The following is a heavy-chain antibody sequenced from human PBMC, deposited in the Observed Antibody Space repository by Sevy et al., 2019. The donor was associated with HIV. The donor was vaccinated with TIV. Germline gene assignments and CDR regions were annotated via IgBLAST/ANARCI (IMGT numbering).Heavy chain of an antibody. CDR1: GFTFSNHG. D-gene: IGHD3-3*01. J-gene: IGHJ4*02. CDR2: IWYEGSNI. V-gene: IGHV3-33*01. Sequence: GGSLRLSCTASGFTFSNHGMHWVRQAPGKGPEWVAIIWYEGSNIYYADSAKGRFTISRDNSRNKLYLQMYDLRPEDTAVYYCVRESSHDFWSGYWGYLDYWGQGTLVTVSS. CDR3: VRESSHDFWSGYWGYLDY.